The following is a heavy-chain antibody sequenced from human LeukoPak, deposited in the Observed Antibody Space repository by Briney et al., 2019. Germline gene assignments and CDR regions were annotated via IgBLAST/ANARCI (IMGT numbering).Heavy chain of an antibody. V-gene: IGHV4-4*07. CDR2: IYTSGST. Sequence: SETLSLTCTVSGGSISSYYWSWIRQPAGKGLEWIGRIYTSGSTNYNPSLKSRVTMSVDTSKNRFSLKLSSVTAADTAVYYCARGGFGPRRYYYYMDVWGKGTTVTVSS. D-gene: IGHD3-10*01. J-gene: IGHJ6*03. CDR3: ARGGFGPRRYYYYMDV. CDR1: GGSISSYY.